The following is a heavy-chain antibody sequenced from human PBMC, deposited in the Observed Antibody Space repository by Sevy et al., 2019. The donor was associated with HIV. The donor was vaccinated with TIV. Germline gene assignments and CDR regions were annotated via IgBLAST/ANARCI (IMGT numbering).Heavy chain of an antibody. Sequence: GGSLRLSCAASGFTFDDYAMHWVRQAPGKGLEWVSGMSWNSGSIGYADSVKGRFTISRDNAKNSLYLQMNSLRAEDTALYYCAKDIIRFLETGGMDVWGQGTTVTVSS. J-gene: IGHJ6*02. CDR2: MSWNSGSI. CDR3: AKDIIRFLETGGMDV. CDR1: GFTFDDYA. D-gene: IGHD3-3*01. V-gene: IGHV3-9*01.